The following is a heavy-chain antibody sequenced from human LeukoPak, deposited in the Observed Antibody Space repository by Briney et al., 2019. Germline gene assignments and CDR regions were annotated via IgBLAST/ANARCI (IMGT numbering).Heavy chain of an antibody. CDR2: IDWDDDK. CDR3: ARISFLGRSSSSRSGPYYFDY. D-gene: IGHD6-6*01. CDR1: GFSLSTSGMC. Sequence: SGPTLVKPTQTLTLTCTFSGFSLSTSGMCVSWIRQPPGKALEWLARIDWDDDKYYNTSLKTRLTISKDTSKNQVVLTMTNMDPVDTATYYCARISFLGRSSSSRSGPYYFDYWGQGTLVTVSS. J-gene: IGHJ4*02. V-gene: IGHV2-70*11.